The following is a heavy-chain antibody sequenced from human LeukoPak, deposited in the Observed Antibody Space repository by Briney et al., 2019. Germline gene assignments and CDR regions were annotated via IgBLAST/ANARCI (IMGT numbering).Heavy chain of an antibody. D-gene: IGHD2-15*01. CDR1: GYTFTSYG. CDR3: ASGSLCSGGSCYSFWFDP. CDR2: ISAYNGNT. J-gene: IGHJ5*02. Sequence: GASVKVSCKASGYTFTSYGISWVRQAPGQGLEWIGWISAYNGNTNYAQKLQGRVTMTTDTSTSTAYMELRSLRSDDTAVYYCASGSLCSGGSCYSFWFDPWGQGTLVTVSS. V-gene: IGHV1-18*01.